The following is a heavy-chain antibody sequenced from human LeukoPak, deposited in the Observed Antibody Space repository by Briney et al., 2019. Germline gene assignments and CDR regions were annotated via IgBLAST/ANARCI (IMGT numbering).Heavy chain of an antibody. Sequence: GGSLRLSCAASGFTFSSYWMRWVRQAPGKGLVWVSRINSDGSSTSYADSVKGRFTISRDNAKNTLYLQMNSLRAEDTAVYYCARWGYTDAFDIWGQGTMVTVSS. CDR3: ARWGYTDAFDI. J-gene: IGHJ3*02. CDR2: INSDGSST. D-gene: IGHD5-18*01. CDR1: GFTFSSYW. V-gene: IGHV3-74*01.